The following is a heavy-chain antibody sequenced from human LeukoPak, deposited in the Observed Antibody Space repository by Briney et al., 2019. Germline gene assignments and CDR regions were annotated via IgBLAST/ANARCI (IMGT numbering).Heavy chain of an antibody. V-gene: IGHV3-21*06. CDR1: GFTFSSYS. CDR3: ARDRKGRTYGDPYWFFDL. Sequence: GGSLRLSCAASGFTFSSYSMNWVRQAPGKGLNWVSSISSSSSSIYYADSMKGRFTISRDNVKNLLFLQMNSLRAEDTAIYYCARDRKGRTYGDPYWFFDLWGRGTLVSVSS. D-gene: IGHD4-17*01. CDR2: ISSSSSSI. J-gene: IGHJ2*01.